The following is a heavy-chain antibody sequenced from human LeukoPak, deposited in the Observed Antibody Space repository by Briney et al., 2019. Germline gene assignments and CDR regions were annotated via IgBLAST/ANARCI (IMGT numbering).Heavy chain of an antibody. Sequence: ASVKVSCKAFGYTFTGYHIHWVRQAPGQGLEWMGRIYSNSGGTNYAQKFQGSVTMARDTSISTAYMELSGLTSDDTAIYYCAITVVENAFDIWGQGTMVIVSS. CDR1: GYTFTGYH. CDR2: IYSNSGGT. D-gene: IGHD4-23*01. V-gene: IGHV1-2*06. CDR3: AITVVENAFDI. J-gene: IGHJ3*02.